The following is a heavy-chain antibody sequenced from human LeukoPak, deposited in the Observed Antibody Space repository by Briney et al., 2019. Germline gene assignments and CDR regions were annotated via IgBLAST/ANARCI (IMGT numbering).Heavy chain of an antibody. Sequence: SETLSLTCTVSGGAISSFYWSWIRQRPGKGREWIGYIYYSGSTNYNPSLKSRVNVSVDTSKNQFSLKLSSVTAADTAVYYCARYYDYYDSSGYYFDIWGQGTMVTVSS. D-gene: IGHD3-22*01. CDR3: ARYYDYYDSSGYYFDI. CDR1: GGAISSFY. V-gene: IGHV4-59*01. CDR2: IYYSGST. J-gene: IGHJ3*02.